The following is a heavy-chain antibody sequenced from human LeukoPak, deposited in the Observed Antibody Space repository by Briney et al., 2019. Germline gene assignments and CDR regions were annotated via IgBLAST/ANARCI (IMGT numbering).Heavy chain of an antibody. CDR1: GGSFSGYY. Sequence: SETLSLTCAVYGGSFSGYYWGWIRQPPGKGLEWIGEINHSGSTNYNPSLKSRVTISVDTSKNQFSLKLSSVTAADTAVYYCARRSIYGSGSYYYYYYYMDVWGKGTTVTVSS. J-gene: IGHJ6*03. V-gene: IGHV4-34*01. CDR2: INHSGST. CDR3: ARRSIYGSGSYYYYYYYMDV. D-gene: IGHD3-10*01.